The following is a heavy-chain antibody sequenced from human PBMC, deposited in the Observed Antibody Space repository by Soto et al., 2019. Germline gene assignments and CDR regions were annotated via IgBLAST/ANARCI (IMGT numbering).Heavy chain of an antibody. V-gene: IGHV3-53*01. CDR2: IYSGGST. J-gene: IGHJ6*02. CDR3: ARDPNYYGSGSSPYYYYGMEV. D-gene: IGHD3-10*01. CDR1: GFTFSSYG. Sequence: GGSLRLSCSASGFTFSSYGMHWVRQAPGKGLEWVSVIYSGGSTYYADSVKGRFTISRDNSKNTLYLQMNSLRAEDTAVYYCARDPNYYGSGSSPYYYYGMEVWGQGTTVTVSS.